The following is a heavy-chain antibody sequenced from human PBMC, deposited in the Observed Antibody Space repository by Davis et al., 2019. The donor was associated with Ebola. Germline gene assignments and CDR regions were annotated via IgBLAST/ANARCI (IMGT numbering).Heavy chain of an antibody. CDR3: ARAPYSSGWYLIPDIYHFDY. J-gene: IGHJ4*02. Sequence: SETLSLTCAVYGGPFNGYYWSWIRQPPAKGLEWIAEIDHSGTTNYNSSLKSRVTISVDTSKNQFSLRLSSVTAADTAVYYCARAPYSSGWYLIPDIYHFDYWGQGTLVTVSS. CDR1: GGPFNGYY. V-gene: IGHV4-34*01. D-gene: IGHD6-19*01. CDR2: IDHSGTT.